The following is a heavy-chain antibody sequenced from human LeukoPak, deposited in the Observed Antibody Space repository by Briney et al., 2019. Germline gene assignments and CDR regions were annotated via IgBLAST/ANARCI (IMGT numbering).Heavy chain of an antibody. Sequence: PSETLSLTCAVSGYSISSGYYWGWIRQPPGRGLEFIASIYRSGSTYHNPSLKSRVTISLDMSRNQFSLKLDSPTAADTAVYFCVTQVVPAAIPDAFDIWGQGTVVTVFS. CDR2: IYRSGST. J-gene: IGHJ3*02. V-gene: IGHV4-38-2*01. D-gene: IGHD2-2*01. CDR3: VTQVVPAAIPDAFDI. CDR1: GYSISSGYY.